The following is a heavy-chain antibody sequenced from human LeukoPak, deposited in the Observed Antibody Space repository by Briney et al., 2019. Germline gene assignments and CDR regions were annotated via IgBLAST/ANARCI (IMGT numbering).Heavy chain of an antibody. CDR2: IYTGGST. D-gene: IGHD3-10*01. CDR1: GVSISSHY. CDR3: AKDQNYYGPGDTPFDS. V-gene: IGHV4-4*07. Sequence: SETLSLTCTVSGVSISSHYWSWIRQPAGKGLEWIGRIYTGGSTSYNPSLKSRVTMSVDTSENQFSLKVKSVTAADTAVYYCAKDQNYYGPGDTPFDSWGQGTLVTVSS. J-gene: IGHJ4*02.